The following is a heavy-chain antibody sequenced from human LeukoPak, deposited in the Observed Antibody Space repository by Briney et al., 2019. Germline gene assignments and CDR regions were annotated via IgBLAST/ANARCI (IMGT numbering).Heavy chain of an antibody. J-gene: IGHJ4*02. Sequence: GGSLRLSCAASGFTFSSYWMSWVRQAPGKGLEWVANIKQDGSEKYYVDSVKGRFTISRDNAKNSLYLQMNSLRAEDSALYYCAVITIVRGLNYWGQGTLVTVSS. D-gene: IGHD3-10*01. CDR3: AVITIVRGLNY. V-gene: IGHV3-7*01. CDR1: GFTFSSYW. CDR2: IKQDGSEK.